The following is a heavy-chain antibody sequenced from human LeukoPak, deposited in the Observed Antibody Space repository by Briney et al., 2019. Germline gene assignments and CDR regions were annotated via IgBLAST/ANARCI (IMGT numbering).Heavy chain of an antibody. CDR2: ICFSGNT. CDR1: GGSISGYY. CDR3: ARSFTLTTGPNWFDP. J-gene: IGHJ5*02. D-gene: IGHD4-11*01. V-gene: IGHV4-39*01. Sequence: PSETLSLTCTVSGGSISGYYWGWIRQPPGKGLEWIGSICFSGNTFYNPSLKSRVTISVDTSKNQFSLKLTSVTASDTAVCYCARSFTLTTGPNWFDPWGQGTLVTVSS.